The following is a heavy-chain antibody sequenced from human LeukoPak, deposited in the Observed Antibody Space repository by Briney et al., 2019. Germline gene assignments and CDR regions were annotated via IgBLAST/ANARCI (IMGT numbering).Heavy chain of an antibody. D-gene: IGHD6-13*01. V-gene: IGHV3-15*01. J-gene: IGHJ6*03. Sequence: GGSLRLSCAASGFTFSKAWMSWVRQAQGKGLEWVGRIKSRTDGGTTDYAAPVKGRFTTSRDDSKNTLYLQMNSLKTEDTAVYYCTTVSRQLVSGHYYYYYMDVWGKGTTVTVSS. CDR1: GFTFSKAW. CDR3: TTVSRQLVSGHYYYYYMDV. CDR2: IKSRTDGGTT.